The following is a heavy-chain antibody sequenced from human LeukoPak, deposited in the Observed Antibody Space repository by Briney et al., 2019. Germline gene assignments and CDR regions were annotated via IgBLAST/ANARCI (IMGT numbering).Heavy chain of an antibody. CDR1: GGSISSYY. CDR3: ARHETPYSSPY. V-gene: IGHV4-59*08. D-gene: IGHD6-13*01. J-gene: IGHJ4*02. CDR2: IYSSGGT. Sequence: SETLSLTCTVSGGSISSYYWSWIRQPPGKGLEWIGYIYSSGGTNYNPSLKSRVTISVDTSKNQFSLKLSSVTAADTAVYYCARHETPYSSPYWGQGTLVTVSS.